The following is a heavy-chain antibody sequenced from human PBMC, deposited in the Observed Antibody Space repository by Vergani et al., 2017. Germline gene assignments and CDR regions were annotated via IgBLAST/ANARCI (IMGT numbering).Heavy chain of an antibody. CDR3: ARDPDGLVLLDY. Sequence: EVQLVESGGGLVQPGGSLRLSCAASGFTFDDYAMHWVRQAPGKGLEWVSGISWNSGSIGYADSVKGRFTISRDNAKNSLYLQMNSLRAEDTAVYYCARDPDGLVLLDYWGQGTLVTVSS. CDR1: GFTFDDYA. CDR2: ISWNSGSI. J-gene: IGHJ4*02. D-gene: IGHD6-13*01. V-gene: IGHV3-9*01.